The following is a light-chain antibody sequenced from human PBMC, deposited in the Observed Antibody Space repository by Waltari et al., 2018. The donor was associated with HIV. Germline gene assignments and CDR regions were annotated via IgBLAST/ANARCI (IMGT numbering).Light chain of an antibody. CDR1: KLGNKY. CDR2: QDN. Sequence: SFELTQPPSVSVSPGQTASITCSGDKLGNKYACWYQQKPGQSPVLVIYQDNKRPSGIPQRFSSCNSWNTATLTISGTQAMDEADYYCQAWDSSSVVFGGGTKLTVL. V-gene: IGLV3-1*01. CDR3: QAWDSSSVV. J-gene: IGLJ3*02.